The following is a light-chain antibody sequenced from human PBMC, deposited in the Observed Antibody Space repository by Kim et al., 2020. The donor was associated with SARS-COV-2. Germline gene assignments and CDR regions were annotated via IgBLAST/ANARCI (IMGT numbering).Light chain of an antibody. CDR2: GRN. V-gene: IGLV3-19*01. CDR1: SLRSYY. J-gene: IGLJ2*01. CDR3: QSRDSGGNVV. Sequence: SSELTQDPAVSVALGQTVRITCQVDSLRSYYATWYQQKPRQAPLLVIFGRNNRPSGIPDRFSGSTSGNTASLTISGAQAEDEADFYCQSRDSGGNVVFGGGTQLTVL.